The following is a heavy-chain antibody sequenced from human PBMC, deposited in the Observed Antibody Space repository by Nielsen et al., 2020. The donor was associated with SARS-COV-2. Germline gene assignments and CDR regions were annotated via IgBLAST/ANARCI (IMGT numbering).Heavy chain of an antibody. J-gene: IGHJ3*02. Sequence: KVSCKGSGYSFDSFWVSWVRQMPGKGLEWMGRIDPSDSYTNFSPSFQGQVTISADKSISTAYLQWSSLKASDTAMYYCARRQHSGSYSYAFDIWGQGTMVTVSS. CDR3: ARRQHSGSYSYAFDI. CDR2: IDPSDSYT. D-gene: IGHD1-26*01. V-gene: IGHV5-10-1*04. CDR1: GYSFDSFW.